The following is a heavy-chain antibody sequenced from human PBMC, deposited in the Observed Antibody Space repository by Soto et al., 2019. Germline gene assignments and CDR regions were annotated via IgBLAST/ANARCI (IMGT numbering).Heavy chain of an antibody. CDR1: GGSISSSSYY. V-gene: IGHV4-39*01. J-gene: IGHJ6*02. CDR3: ARRSTVTTWNYYYYGMDV. D-gene: IGHD4-17*01. Sequence: NPSETLSLTCTVSGGSISSSSYYWGWIRQPPGKGLEWIGSIYYSGSTYYNPSLKSRVTISVDTSKNQFSLKLSSVTAADTAVYYCARRSTVTTWNYYYYGMDVWGQGTTVTVSS. CDR2: IYYSGST.